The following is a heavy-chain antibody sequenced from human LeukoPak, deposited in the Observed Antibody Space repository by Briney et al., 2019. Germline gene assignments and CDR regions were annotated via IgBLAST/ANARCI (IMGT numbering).Heavy chain of an antibody. J-gene: IGHJ4*02. CDR3: AREISEYYDFWSGYYLD. D-gene: IGHD3-3*01. CDR2: IYTSGST. CDR1: GGSISSYY. Sequence: SETLSLTCTVSGGSISSYYWSWIRQPAGKGLEWNGRIYTSGSTNYNPSLKSRVTMSVDTSKNQFSLKLSSVTAADTAVYYCAREISEYYDFWSGYYLDWGQGTLVTVSS. V-gene: IGHV4-4*07.